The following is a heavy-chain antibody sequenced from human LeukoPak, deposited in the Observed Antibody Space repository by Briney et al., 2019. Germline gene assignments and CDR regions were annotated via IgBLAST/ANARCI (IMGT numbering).Heavy chain of an antibody. CDR3: ARVSFLEEYYYDSSCYIFDY. CDR1: GGSISSGDYY. CDR2: IYYSGST. D-gene: IGHD3-22*01. Sequence: SETLSLTCTVSGGSISSGDYYWSWIRQPPGKGLEWIGYIYYSGSTYYNPSLKSRVTISVDTSKNQFSLKLSSVTAADTAVYYCARVSFLEEYYYDSSCYIFDYWGQGTLVTVSS. V-gene: IGHV4-30-4*01. J-gene: IGHJ4*02.